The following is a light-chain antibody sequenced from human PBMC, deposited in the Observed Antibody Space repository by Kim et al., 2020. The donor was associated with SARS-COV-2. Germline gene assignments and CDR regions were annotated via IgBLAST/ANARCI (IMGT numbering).Light chain of an antibody. CDR1: QSVSNNF. CDR3: QQYYNWPPVAT. J-gene: IGKJ1*01. Sequence: EIVLTQSPGTLSLSPGERATLSCRASQSVSNNFLAWYQHKPGQAPRLLIYGVSIRATDTPDRFSGSGSGTDFTLTISRLQPEDFAVYYCQQYYNWPPVATFGQGTKVDIK. V-gene: IGKV3-20*01. CDR2: GVS.